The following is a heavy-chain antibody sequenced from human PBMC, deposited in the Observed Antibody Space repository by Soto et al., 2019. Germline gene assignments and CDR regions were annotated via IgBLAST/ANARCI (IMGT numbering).Heavy chain of an antibody. CDR2: VNTDGAIT. CDR3: AREAGYCSRTSCYRGAFDL. Sequence: EVELVESGGDLVQPGGSLRLSCAASGFTLSSHWMHWVRQVPGKGLMWVGRVNTDGAITSYADAVKGRFTISKDNAKKTVFLVMEGLTTEDTSTYYCAREAGYCSRTSCYRGAFDLWGQGTMVTVSP. V-gene: IGHV3-74*01. J-gene: IGHJ3*01. D-gene: IGHD2-2*01. CDR1: GFTLSSHW.